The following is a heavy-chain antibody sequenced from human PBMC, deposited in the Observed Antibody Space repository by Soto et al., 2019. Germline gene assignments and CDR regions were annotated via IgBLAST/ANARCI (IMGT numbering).Heavy chain of an antibody. CDR3: SRGVDLYCSGGSSYSSFDP. V-gene: IGHV1-2*04. Sequence: QVQLVQSGAEVRKPGASVKVSCKASGYTFTGYYMHWVRQAPGQGLEWRGWSNPNSGGTNYAQKFQGWVTMTRDTSTMTAYMELSRLTADDTAVYYCSRGVDLYCSGGSSYSSFDPWGQGTLVTVPS. J-gene: IGHJ5*02. CDR1: GYTFTGYY. D-gene: IGHD2-15*01. CDR2: SNPNSGGT.